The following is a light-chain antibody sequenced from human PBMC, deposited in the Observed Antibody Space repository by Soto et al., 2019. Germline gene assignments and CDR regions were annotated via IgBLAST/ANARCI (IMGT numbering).Light chain of an antibody. Sequence: DIQSTQSPSSLSASVGDRVAITCRASQSISSYLNWYQQKPGKAPKLLIYAASTLQSGVPSRFSGSGSGTEFTLTISSLQPEDFATYYCQQLNNYPRTFGQGTKVDIK. J-gene: IGKJ1*01. CDR1: QSISSY. CDR3: QQLNNYPRT. CDR2: AAS. V-gene: IGKV1-9*01.